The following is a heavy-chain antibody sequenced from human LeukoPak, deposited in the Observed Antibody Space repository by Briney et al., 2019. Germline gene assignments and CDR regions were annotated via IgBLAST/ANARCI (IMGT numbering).Heavy chain of an antibody. CDR3: PKDLSSGTYYDY. J-gene: IGHJ4*02. D-gene: IGHD1-26*01. V-gene: IGHV3-23*01. CDR1: GFTFSTYD. CDR2: VSGSGGST. Sequence: GGSLRLSCAASGFTFSTYDMSWVRQAPGKGLEWVSAVSGSGGSTYYADSVKGRFTISRDNSKNTLYLQMNSLRVEDTAEYYCPKDLSSGTYYDYWGQGTLVTVSS.